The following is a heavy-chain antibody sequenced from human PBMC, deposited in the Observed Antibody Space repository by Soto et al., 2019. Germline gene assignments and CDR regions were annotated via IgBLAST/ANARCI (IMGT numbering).Heavy chain of an antibody. V-gene: IGHV3-30*18. Sequence: VQLVESGGGVVQPGRSLRLSRAASGFTFPRFGMHWVRQAPGKGLEWVALITYEGSQSYYADAVKGRFTISRDNGDNTLSLQMDNLSTEDTATYFCAKGRGEMNWANFYGLDVWGQGTTVTVSS. J-gene: IGHJ6*02. CDR2: ITYEGSQS. CDR1: GFTFPRFG. CDR3: AKGRGEMNWANFYGLDV. D-gene: IGHD7-27*01.